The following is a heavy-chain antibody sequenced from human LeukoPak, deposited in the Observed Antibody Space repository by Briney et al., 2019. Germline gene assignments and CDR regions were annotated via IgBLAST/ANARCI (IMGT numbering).Heavy chain of an antibody. CDR2: ISSSGSTI. CDR1: GFTVSSNE. J-gene: IGHJ4*02. D-gene: IGHD6-13*01. V-gene: IGHV3-48*03. Sequence: QSGGSLRLSCAASGFTVSSNEMSWVRQAPGKGLEWVSYISSSGSTIYYADSVKGRFTISRDNAKNSLYLQMNSLRAEDTAVYYCAREYSSRTEKVYWGQGTLVTVSS. CDR3: AREYSSRTEKVY.